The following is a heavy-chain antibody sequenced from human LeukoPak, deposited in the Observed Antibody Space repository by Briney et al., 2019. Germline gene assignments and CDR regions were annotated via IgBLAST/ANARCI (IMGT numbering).Heavy chain of an antibody. CDR1: GGSIRSYF. J-gene: IGHJ6*03. CDR3: ASAVAGRNYYYYMDV. CDR2: IYYSGNT. D-gene: IGHD6-6*01. Sequence: PSETLSLTCTVSGGSIRSYFWSWIRQPPGKGLEWIGYIYYSGNTNYNPSLKGRVTMSVDTSKNQLSLKLSSVTAADTAVYYCASAVAGRNYYYYMDVWAKGTTVTVPS. V-gene: IGHV4-59*01.